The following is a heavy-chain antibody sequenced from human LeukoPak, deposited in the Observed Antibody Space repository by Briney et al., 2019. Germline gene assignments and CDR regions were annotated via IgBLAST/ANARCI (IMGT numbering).Heavy chain of an antibody. CDR2: INHSGGT. J-gene: IGHJ5*02. Sequence: SETLSLTCAVYGGSFSGYYWSWIRQPPGKGLEWIGEINHSGGTNYNPSLKSRVTISVDTSKNQLSLKLSSVTAADTAVYYCARGQVRYYYDSSGYVLKSNWFDPWGQGTLVTVSS. CDR3: ARGQVRYYYDSSGYVLKSNWFDP. CDR1: GGSFSGYY. V-gene: IGHV4-34*01. D-gene: IGHD3-22*01.